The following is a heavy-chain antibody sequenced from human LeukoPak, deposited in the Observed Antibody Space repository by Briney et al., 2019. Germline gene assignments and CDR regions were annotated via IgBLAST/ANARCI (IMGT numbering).Heavy chain of an antibody. J-gene: IGHJ3*02. CDR3: ARVYCGGDCYYDAFDI. D-gene: IGHD2-21*02. Sequence: PSETLSLTCTVSGGSISSGDYYWSWIRQPPGKGLEWIGYIYYSGSTYYNPSLKSRVTISVDTSKNQFSLKLSSVTAADTAVYYCARVYCGGDCYYDAFDIWGQGTMVTVSS. CDR1: GGSISSGDYY. CDR2: IYYSGST. V-gene: IGHV4-30-4*01.